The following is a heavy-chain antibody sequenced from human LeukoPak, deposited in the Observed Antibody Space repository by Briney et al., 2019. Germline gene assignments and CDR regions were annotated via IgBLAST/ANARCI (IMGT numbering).Heavy chain of an antibody. D-gene: IGHD5-12*01. CDR3: ARGRSGYDYWYYYYYMDV. V-gene: IGHV1-8*03. CDR2: MNPNSGNT. J-gene: IGHJ6*03. Sequence: ASVTVSCKASGYTFTSYDINWVRQATGQGLEWMGWMNPNSGNTGYAQKFQGRVTITRNTSISTAYMELSSLRSEDTAVYYCARGRSGYDYWYYYYYMDVWGKGTTVTVSS. CDR1: GYTFTSYD.